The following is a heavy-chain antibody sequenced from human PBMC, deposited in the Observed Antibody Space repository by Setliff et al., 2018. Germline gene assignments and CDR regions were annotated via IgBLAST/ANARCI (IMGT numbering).Heavy chain of an antibody. CDR3: AREDEADYYYYYGMDV. CDR2: IKQDGSEK. V-gene: IGHV3-7*01. CDR1: GFTFSDYY. D-gene: IGHD6-13*01. Sequence: GGSLRLSCAASGFTFSDYYMSWIRQAPGKGLEWVANIKQDGSEKYYVDSVKGRFTISRDNAKNSLYLQMNSLRAEDTAVYYCAREDEADYYYYYGMDVWGQGTTVTVSS. J-gene: IGHJ6*02.